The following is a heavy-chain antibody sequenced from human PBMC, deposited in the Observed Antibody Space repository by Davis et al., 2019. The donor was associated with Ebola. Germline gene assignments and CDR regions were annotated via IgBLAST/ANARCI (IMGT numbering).Heavy chain of an antibody. CDR2: IKEDGSEK. V-gene: IGHV3-7*01. Sequence: PGGSLRLSCAASGFTFSSYAMSWVRQAPGKGLEWVANIKEDGSEKFYVVSVKGRFTISRDNSKNTLYLQMNSLRAEDTAVYYCARGDYGDYLLYYYYGMDVWGQGTTVTVSS. CDR1: GFTFSSYA. D-gene: IGHD4-17*01. CDR3: ARGDYGDYLLYYYYGMDV. J-gene: IGHJ6*02.